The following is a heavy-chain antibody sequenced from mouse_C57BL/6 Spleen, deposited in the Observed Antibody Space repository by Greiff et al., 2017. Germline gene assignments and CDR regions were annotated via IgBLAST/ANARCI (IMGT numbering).Heavy chain of an antibody. CDR1: GYTFTDYE. CDR2: IGHETGGT. Sequence: QVNVKQSGAGLVRPGASVTLSCKASGYTFTDYEMPWVRQTPVHGLEWIGAIGHETGGTAYNQKFKGKAILTADKSSSTAYMEIRSLTSEDCAVYDCTSSGPPFDYWGQGTTLTVSS. D-gene: IGHD3-1*01. CDR3: TSSGPPFDY. V-gene: IGHV1-15*01. J-gene: IGHJ2*01.